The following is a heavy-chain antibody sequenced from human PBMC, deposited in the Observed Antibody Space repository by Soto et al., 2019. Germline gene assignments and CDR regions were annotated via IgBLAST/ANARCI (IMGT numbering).Heavy chain of an antibody. V-gene: IGHV4-59*01. Sequence: QVQLQESGPGLVKPSETLSLTCTVSGGSISSYYWSWIRQPPGKGLEWIGYIYYSGSTNYNPSLKXXVXIXXDTSKNQFSLKLSSVPAADTAVYYCARDQEGLFAPWGQGTLVTVSS. CDR1: GGSISSYY. J-gene: IGHJ5*02. D-gene: IGHD3-3*01. CDR2: IYYSGST. CDR3: ARDQEGLFAP.